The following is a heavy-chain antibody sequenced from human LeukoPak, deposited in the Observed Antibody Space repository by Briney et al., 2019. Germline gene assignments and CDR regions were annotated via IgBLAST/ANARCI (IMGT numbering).Heavy chain of an antibody. J-gene: IGHJ4*02. D-gene: IGHD1-26*01. CDR2: MNPNSGNT. CDR3: ARGVVVGATSWDYFDY. Sequence: RASVKVSCKASGYTFTSYDINWVRQATGQGLEWMGWMNPNSGNTGYAQKFQGRVTITRNTSISTAYMELSSLRSEDTAVYYCARGVVVGATSWDYFDYWGQGTLVTVSS. CDR1: GYTFTSYD. V-gene: IGHV1-8*03.